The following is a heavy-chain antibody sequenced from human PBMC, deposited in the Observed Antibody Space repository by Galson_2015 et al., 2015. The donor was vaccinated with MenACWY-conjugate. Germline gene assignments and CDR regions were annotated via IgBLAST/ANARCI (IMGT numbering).Heavy chain of an antibody. J-gene: IGHJ5*02. CDR1: GLTFSSYA. D-gene: IGHD6-19*01. V-gene: IGHV3-48*01. CDR2: ISSSSRII. Sequence: SLRLSCAVSGLTFSSYAMSWVRQAPGKGLEWVSYISSSSRIIYYADSVKGRFTISRDNAKNSLYLQMNSLRAEDTAVYYCAERQWLVTWGQGTLVTVSS. CDR3: AERQWLVT.